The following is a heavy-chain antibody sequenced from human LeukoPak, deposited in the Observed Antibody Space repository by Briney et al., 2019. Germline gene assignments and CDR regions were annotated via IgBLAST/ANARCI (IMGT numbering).Heavy chain of an antibody. V-gene: IGHV3-66*01. CDR1: GFTVSSNY. CDR3: VKVGIDGGSYSENYLDY. D-gene: IGHD1-26*01. Sequence: GGSLRLSCAVSGFTVSSNYMNWVRQAPGKGLEWISVIYSADTTHYAESVKGRFTISRDNSKNTLYLQMSSLRADDTAVYYCVKVGIDGGSYSENYLDYWGQGTLVTVSS. CDR2: IYSADTT. J-gene: IGHJ4*02.